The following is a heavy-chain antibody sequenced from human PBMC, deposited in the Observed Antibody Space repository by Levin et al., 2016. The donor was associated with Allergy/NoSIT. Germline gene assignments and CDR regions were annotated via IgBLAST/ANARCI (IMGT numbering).Heavy chain of an antibody. J-gene: IGHJ4*02. Sequence: VRQAPGKGLEYVSAISSNGGSTYYADSVKGRFTISRDNSKNTLYLQMSSLRAEDTAVYYCVKDRGYCSSTSCSIFDYWGQGTLVTVSS. CDR3: VKDRGYCSSTSCSIFDY. CDR2: ISSNGGST. V-gene: IGHV3-64D*06. D-gene: IGHD2-2*01.